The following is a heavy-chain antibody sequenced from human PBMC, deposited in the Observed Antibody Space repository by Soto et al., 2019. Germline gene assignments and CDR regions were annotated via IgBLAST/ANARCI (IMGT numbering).Heavy chain of an antibody. Sequence: QAHLEQSGAEVKRPGASVTVSCKASGYTFSDFDINWLRQAAGQGPEWMGWMNAKSGDTFSAQRFQGTFSMTWDTSLNTAYMEVGSLTSDDAAIYYCARGNPFNYAGFDVWGQGTTVAVSS. D-gene: IGHD3-16*01. J-gene: IGHJ6*02. V-gene: IGHV1-8*01. CDR1: GYTFSDFD. CDR2: MNAKSGDT. CDR3: ARGNPFNYAGFDV.